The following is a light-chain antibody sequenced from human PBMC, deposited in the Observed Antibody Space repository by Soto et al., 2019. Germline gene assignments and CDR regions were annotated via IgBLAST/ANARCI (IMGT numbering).Light chain of an antibody. CDR3: QKYNSPPRT. CDR1: QDIVNF. CDR2: AAS. J-gene: IGKJ1*01. Sequence: DIQMTQSPSSLSASVGDRVSITCRASQDIVNFLAWYQHKAGKVPTLLIYAASTLQSGVPSRFSGSASGTDFTLTISSLQPEDVATYYCQKYNSPPRTFGQGTKVEV. V-gene: IGKV1-27*01.